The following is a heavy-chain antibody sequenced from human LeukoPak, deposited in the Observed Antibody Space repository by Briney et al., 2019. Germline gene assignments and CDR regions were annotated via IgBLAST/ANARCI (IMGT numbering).Heavy chain of an antibody. D-gene: IGHD3-22*01. J-gene: IGHJ4*02. CDR3: ARGGAYYDSSGYLLGRHFDY. Sequence: GSLRLSCAASGFTFSSYAMSWIRQPPGKGLEWIGYIYYSGSTNYNPSLKSRVTISVDTSKNQFSLKLSSVTAADTAVYYCARGGAYYDSSGYLLGRHFDYWGQGTLVTVSS. CDR2: IYYSGST. CDR1: GFTFSSYA. V-gene: IGHV4-59*01.